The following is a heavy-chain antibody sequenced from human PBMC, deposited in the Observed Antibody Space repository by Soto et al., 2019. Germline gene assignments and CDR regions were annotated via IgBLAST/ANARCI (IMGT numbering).Heavy chain of an antibody. CDR2: KYYRSKWYN. J-gene: IGHJ6*02. D-gene: IGHD6-13*01. Sequence: SQTLSLTCALSGDSFSSNSAALHWIRQSPSRGFEWLGRKYYRSKWYNYSAVSVKSRITHNPYTSKNQLSLHINSVPAEDTAVNYCAGDSEGSSSGYYSYGMDVWGQGTTVTVAS. CDR1: GDSFSSNSAA. CDR3: AGDSEGSSSGYYSYGMDV. V-gene: IGHV6-1*01.